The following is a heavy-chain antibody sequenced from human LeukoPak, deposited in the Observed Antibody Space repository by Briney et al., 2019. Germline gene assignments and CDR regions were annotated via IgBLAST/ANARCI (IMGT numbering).Heavy chain of an antibody. V-gene: IGHV1-2*02. CDR1: GYTFTGCY. D-gene: IGHD6-19*01. CDR3: ARDSSGWYFFDY. CDR2: INPNSGGT. Sequence: GASVKVSCKASGYTFTGCYMHWVRQAPGQGLEWMGWINPNSGGTNYAQKFQGRVTMTRDTSISTAYMELSRLRSDDTAVYYCARDSSGWYFFDYWGQGTLVTVSS. J-gene: IGHJ4*02.